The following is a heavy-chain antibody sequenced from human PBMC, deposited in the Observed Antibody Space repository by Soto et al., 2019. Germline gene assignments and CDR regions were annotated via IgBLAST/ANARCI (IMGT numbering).Heavy chain of an antibody. D-gene: IGHD6-25*01. CDR1: GAAFSSYT. Sequence: KDTGAAFSSYTISWVRQAPGQGLEWMGRIIPILGIANYAQKFQGRVTITADKSTSTAYMELSSVRSEDTAVYYCASHDCVSSGYYVSLDYCVHGTVGTV. V-gene: IGHV1-69*02. J-gene: IGHJ4*03. CDR2: IIPILGIA. CDR3: ASHDCVSSGYYVSLDY.